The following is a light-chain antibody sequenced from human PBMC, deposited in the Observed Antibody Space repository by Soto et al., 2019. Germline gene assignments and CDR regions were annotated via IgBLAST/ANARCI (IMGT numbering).Light chain of an antibody. V-gene: IGKV1-39*01. CDR3: QQSYSIPYT. J-gene: IGKJ2*01. Sequence: DIQMTQSPSSLSASVGDRVTITCRASQSISSYLNWYQEKPGKAPKLLIYAASSLPSGVPSRFSGSGSGTDFTLNISSLQPEDFATYYCQQSYSIPYTFGQGTKLEIK. CDR2: AAS. CDR1: QSISSY.